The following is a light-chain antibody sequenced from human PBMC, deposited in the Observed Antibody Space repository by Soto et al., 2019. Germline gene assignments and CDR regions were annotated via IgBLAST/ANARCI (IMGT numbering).Light chain of an antibody. CDR3: SSYTSSSTFSV. V-gene: IGLV2-14*01. Sequence: QSVLTQPASVSGSAGQLITISCTGTSSDVGGYNYVSWYQQHPGKAPKLMIYEVSNRPSGVSNRFSGSKSGNTASLTISGLXAEDEADYYCSSYTSSSTFSVFGTGTKVTVL. CDR1: SSDVGGYNY. CDR2: EVS. J-gene: IGLJ1*01.